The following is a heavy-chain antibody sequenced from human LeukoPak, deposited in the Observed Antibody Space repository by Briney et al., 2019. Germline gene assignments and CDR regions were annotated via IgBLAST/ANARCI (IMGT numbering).Heavy chain of an antibody. CDR3: ARELIWFGELSLDY. D-gene: IGHD3-10*01. Sequence: GRSLRLSCAASGFTFSSYAMHWVRQAPGKGLEWVAVMSYDGSNKYYADSVKGRFTISRDNSKNTLYLQMNSLRAEDTAVYYCARELIWFGELSLDYWGQGTLVTVSS. CDR1: GFTFSSYA. CDR2: MSYDGSNK. V-gene: IGHV3-30*07. J-gene: IGHJ4*02.